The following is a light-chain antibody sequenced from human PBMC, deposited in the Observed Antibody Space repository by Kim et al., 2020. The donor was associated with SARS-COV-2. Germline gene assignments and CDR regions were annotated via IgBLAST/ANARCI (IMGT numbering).Light chain of an antibody. V-gene: IGLV2-8*01. CDR1: SSDVGGYNY. Sequence: QSALTQPPSASGSPGQSVTISCTGTSSDVGGYNYVSWYQQHPGKAPKLMIYEVSKRPSGVPDRFSGSKSGNTASLTVSGLQAEDDAGYYCSSYAGSSLYVFGAGTKVTVL. CDR3: SSYAGSSLYV. CDR2: EVS. J-gene: IGLJ1*01.